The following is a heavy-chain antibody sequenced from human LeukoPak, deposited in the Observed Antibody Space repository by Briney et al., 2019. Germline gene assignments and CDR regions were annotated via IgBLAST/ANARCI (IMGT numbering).Heavy chain of an antibody. D-gene: IGHD1-26*01. CDR2: ISSSGSTI. CDR1: GFTFSSYE. CDR3: ARDSGRYGYMDV. J-gene: IGHJ6*04. V-gene: IGHV3-48*03. Sequence: PGGSLRLSCAASGFTFSSYEMNWVRQAPGKGLEWVSYISSSGSTIYYADSVTGRFTISRDNAKSSVYLQMNSLRVEDTAVYYCARDSGRYGYMDVWGKGTTVTVSS.